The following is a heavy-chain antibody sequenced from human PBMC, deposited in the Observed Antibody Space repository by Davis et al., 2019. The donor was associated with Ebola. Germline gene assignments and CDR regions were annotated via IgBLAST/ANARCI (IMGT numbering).Heavy chain of an antibody. V-gene: IGHV3-33*08. CDR3: VNRAVDP. J-gene: IGHJ5*02. Sequence: GESLKISCAASGFTFSGSAMHWVRQAPGKGLEWVAVIWYDGSNKYYADSVKGRFTISRDNSKNTLYLQMNSLRAEDTAIYYCVNRAVDPWGQGTLVTVSS. D-gene: IGHD3-10*01. CDR2: IWYDGSNK. CDR1: GFTFSGSA.